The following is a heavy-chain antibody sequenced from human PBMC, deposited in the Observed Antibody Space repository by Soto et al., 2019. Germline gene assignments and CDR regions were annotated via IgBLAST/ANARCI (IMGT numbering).Heavy chain of an antibody. CDR3: AKDTSRTGIAAAGFVGYFDY. CDR1: GFTFDDYA. Sequence: EVQLVESGGGLVQPGRSLRLSCAASGFTFDDYAMHWVRQAPGKGLEWVSGISWNSGSIGYADSVKGRFTISRDNAKNSLYLQMNSLRAEDTALYYCAKDTSRTGIAAAGFVGYFDYWGQGTLVTVSS. J-gene: IGHJ4*02. CDR2: ISWNSGSI. D-gene: IGHD6-13*01. V-gene: IGHV3-9*01.